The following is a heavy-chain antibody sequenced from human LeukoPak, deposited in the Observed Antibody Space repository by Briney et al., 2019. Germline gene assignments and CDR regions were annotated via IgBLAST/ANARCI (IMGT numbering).Heavy chain of an antibody. CDR3: AGAGDYATYFDY. CDR1: GFTFSSYN. D-gene: IGHD4-17*01. Sequence: GGSLRLSCAASGFTFSSYNMNWVRLAPGKGLEWVSSISSSSAYIYYADSVKGRFTISRDNAKNSLYLQMNSLRAEDTAVYYCAGAGDYATYFDYWGQGTLVTVSS. V-gene: IGHV3-21*01. CDR2: ISSSSAYI. J-gene: IGHJ4*02.